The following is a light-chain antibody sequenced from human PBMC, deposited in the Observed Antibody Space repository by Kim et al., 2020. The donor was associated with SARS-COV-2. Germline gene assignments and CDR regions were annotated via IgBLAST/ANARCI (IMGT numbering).Light chain of an antibody. J-gene: IGKJ2*01. Sequence: DIVMTQSPDSLAVSLGERATINCKSSQSVLYSSDNKNHLAWYQQKPGQPPKLLIYWASTRESGVPDRFSGSGSATDFTLTIRSLQAEDVAVYYCQQYYSTPYTFGQGTKLEIK. CDR2: WAS. V-gene: IGKV4-1*01. CDR3: QQYYSTPYT. CDR1: QSVLYSSDNKNH.